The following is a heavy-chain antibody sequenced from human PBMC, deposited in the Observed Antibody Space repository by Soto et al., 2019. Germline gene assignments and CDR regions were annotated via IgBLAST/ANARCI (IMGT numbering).Heavy chain of an antibody. CDR2: IYPGDSDT. D-gene: IGHD4-17*01. V-gene: IGHV5-51*01. Sequence: GESLKISCKGSGYSFSSYWIGWVRQMPGKGLEWMGIIYPGDSDTRYSPSFQGQVTVSADKSISTAYLQWSSLKASDTAMYYCARGLVCMTTIQGFDYWGQGTQVTVSS. J-gene: IGHJ4*02. CDR3: ARGLVCMTTIQGFDY. CDR1: GYSFSSYW.